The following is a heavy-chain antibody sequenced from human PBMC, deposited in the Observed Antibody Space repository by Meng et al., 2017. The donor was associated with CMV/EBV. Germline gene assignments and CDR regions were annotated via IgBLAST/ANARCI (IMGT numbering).Heavy chain of an antibody. CDR2: IVPILGTA. CDR3: ARVRNSKTYDFWSSKNVGPMDV. V-gene: IGHV1-69*05. CDR1: GWTLSNYA. J-gene: IGHJ6*02. Sequence: SSEPVPCKASGWTLSNYAISWVRQAPGQGREWMGGIVPILGTANYEQKFQGRVTITTDESTSTAYMELSSLRSEDTAVYYCARVRNSKTYDFWSSKNVGPMDVWGQGTTVTVSS. D-gene: IGHD3-3*01.